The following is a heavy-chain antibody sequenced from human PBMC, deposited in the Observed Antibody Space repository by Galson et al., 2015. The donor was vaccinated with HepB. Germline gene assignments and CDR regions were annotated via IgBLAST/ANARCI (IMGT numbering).Heavy chain of an antibody. CDR3: ARDHLGGQLVLRLYYYMDV. V-gene: IGHV1-2*02. CDR2: IKPNSGGT. J-gene: IGHJ6*03. Sequence: SVKVSCKASGYTFTCYYMHWVRQAPGQGLEWMGWIKPNSGGTNYAQKFQGRVTMTSDTSISTAYMELSRLRSDDTAVYYCARDHLGGQLVLRLYYYMDVWGKGTTVTVSS. CDR1: GYTFTCYY. D-gene: IGHD6-13*01.